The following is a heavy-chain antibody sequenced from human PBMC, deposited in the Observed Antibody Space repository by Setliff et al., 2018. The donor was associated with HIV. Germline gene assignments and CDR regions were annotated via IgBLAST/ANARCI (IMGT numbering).Heavy chain of an antibody. D-gene: IGHD3-16*01. CDR3: ARGSSASPYLGIDF. V-gene: IGHV4-4*02. J-gene: IGHJ4*02. Sequence: PSETLSLTCAVSGDSIRSDHWWTWVRQSSGKGLEWIGEIYHSGSTTYNPSLKSRVTISVDKSTNQFSLRLTSVTAADTAIYYCARGSSASPYLGIDFWGRGTLVTVS. CDR2: IYHSGST. CDR1: GDSIRSDHW.